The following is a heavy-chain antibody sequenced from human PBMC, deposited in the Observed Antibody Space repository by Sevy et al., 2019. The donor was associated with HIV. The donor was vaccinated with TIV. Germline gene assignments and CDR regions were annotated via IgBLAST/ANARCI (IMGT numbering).Heavy chain of an antibody. J-gene: IGHJ6*02. D-gene: IGHD4-17*01. CDR1: GFSYSGYG. V-gene: IGHV3-48*04. CDR3: ARDHVKDGDLGDYYYFAMDL. CDR2: ISGSDGTI. Sequence: GGSLRLSCAASGFSYSGYGMHWVRQAPGKGLEWLSYISGSDGTIYYADSVKGRFTISRDNAKNSLYLQMNSLRAEDTAMYYCARDHVKDGDLGDYYYFAMDLWGQGTTVTVSS.